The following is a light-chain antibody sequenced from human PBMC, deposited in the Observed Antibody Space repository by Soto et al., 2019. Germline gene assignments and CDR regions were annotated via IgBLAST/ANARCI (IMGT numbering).Light chain of an antibody. CDR1: SSDVGGYNY. J-gene: IGLJ2*01. CDR2: DVS. Sequence: QSALTQPASVSGSPGQSITISCTGSSSDVGGYNYVSWYQQHPGKAPKLMIYDVSNRPSGVSNCFSGSKSGNTASLSISGLQAEDEADYYCISYTIRSTPIFGVGTKLTVL. CDR3: ISYTIRSTPI. V-gene: IGLV2-14*03.